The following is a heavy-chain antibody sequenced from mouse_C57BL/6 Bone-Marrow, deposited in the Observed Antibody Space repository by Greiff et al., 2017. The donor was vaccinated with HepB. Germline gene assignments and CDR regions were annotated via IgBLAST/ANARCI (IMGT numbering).Heavy chain of an antibody. V-gene: IGHV5-6*02. D-gene: IGHD2-1*01. CDR3: ATSTMVTTGDY. Sequence: DVMLVESGGDLVKPGGSLKLSCAASGFTFSSYGMSWVRQTPDKRLEWVATISSGGSYTYYPDSVKGRFTISRDNAKNTLYLQMSSLKSEDTAMYYCATSTMVTTGDYWGQGTTLSVSS. CDR2: ISSGGSYT. CDR1: GFTFSSYG. J-gene: IGHJ2*01.